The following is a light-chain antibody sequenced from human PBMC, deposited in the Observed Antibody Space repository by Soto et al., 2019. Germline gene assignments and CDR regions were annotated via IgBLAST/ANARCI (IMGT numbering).Light chain of an antibody. CDR3: QQTYSSPQWT. CDR1: QSISSY. Sequence: DIQMTQSPFSLSASVGGRVTITCRASQSISSYLNWYQQKPGKPPKLLIYAAVSLQSGIPSRFSAYGSGTDFTLTISSLQPEDFATYYCQQTYSSPQWTFGQGTKVDIK. CDR2: AAV. J-gene: IGKJ1*01. V-gene: IGKV1-39*01.